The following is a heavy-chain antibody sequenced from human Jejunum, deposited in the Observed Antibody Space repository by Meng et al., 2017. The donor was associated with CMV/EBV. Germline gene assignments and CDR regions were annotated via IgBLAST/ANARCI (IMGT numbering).Heavy chain of an antibody. Sequence: SLTCTVSGGSLSGYYWHWFRQPPGRGLEWIGYVSYSGSTNYNPSLKSRVTISGDTSKNQFSLQLTSVTAADTAVYYCAREYSSSDYWGQGKLVTVSS. CDR2: VSYSGST. D-gene: IGHD5-18*01. CDR3: AREYSSSDY. J-gene: IGHJ4*02. V-gene: IGHV4-59*01. CDR1: GGSLSGYY.